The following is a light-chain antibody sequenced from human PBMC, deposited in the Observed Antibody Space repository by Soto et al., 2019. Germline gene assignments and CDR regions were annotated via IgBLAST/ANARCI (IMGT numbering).Light chain of an antibody. V-gene: IGKV1-33*01. Sequence: DIQMTQSPPSLSVSVGDRVTITCQASQDISNYLHWFQQKPGKAPQLLIFDVSNLQTGVPSRFSGGGSGTDFALTISSLEPEDIATCYCQQTYRTPVMFGQGTRLEIK. CDR2: DVS. CDR1: QDISNY. CDR3: QQTYRTPVM. J-gene: IGKJ5*01.